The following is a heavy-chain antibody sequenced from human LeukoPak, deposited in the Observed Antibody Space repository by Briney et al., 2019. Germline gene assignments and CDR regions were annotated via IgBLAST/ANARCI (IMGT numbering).Heavy chain of an antibody. V-gene: IGHV3-9*01. Sequence: GRSLRLSCAASGFTFDDHAMYWVRQAPGKCLEWVSGINWDGSRIGYADAVKGRFTISRDSAKNSLYLQMNSLRTEDTALYYCARASYYYDTSGLGAFDIWGQGTLVTVSS. J-gene: IGHJ3*02. D-gene: IGHD3-22*01. CDR2: INWDGSRI. CDR3: ARASYYYDTSGLGAFDI. CDR1: GFTFDDHA.